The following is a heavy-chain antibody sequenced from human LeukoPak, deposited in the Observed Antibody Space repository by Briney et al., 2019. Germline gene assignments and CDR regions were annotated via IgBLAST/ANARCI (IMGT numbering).Heavy chain of an antibody. J-gene: IGHJ4*02. D-gene: IGHD3-10*01. CDR3: VTIARTMVACVDY. V-gene: IGHV3-15*01. Sequence: GGSLSLSRVCSGFSPSNYSRVALRQAPGKGLEWVGRIKSKGEGGTIEYAAPVKGRFTISRDDSKNTLYLEVNSLTTQDTAVYYSVTIARTMVACVDYWGQGTLVTVSS. CDR1: GFSPSNYS. CDR2: IKSKGEGGTI.